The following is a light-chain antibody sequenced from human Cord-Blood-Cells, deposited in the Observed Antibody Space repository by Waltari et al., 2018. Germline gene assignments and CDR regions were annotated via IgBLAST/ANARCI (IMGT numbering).Light chain of an antibody. CDR3: CSYAGSYTFGVV. J-gene: IGLJ2*01. V-gene: IGLV2-11*01. Sequence: QSALTQPRSVSGSPGQSVTISCTGTSSDVGGYNYVSCYQQHPGKAPKLMSYDVSKRPSGVPDRFSGSKSGNTASLTISGLQAEDEADYYCCSYAGSYTFGVVFGGGTKLTVL. CDR2: DVS. CDR1: SSDVGGYNY.